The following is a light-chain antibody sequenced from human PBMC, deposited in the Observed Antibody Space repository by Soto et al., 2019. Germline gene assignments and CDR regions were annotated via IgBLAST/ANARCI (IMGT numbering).Light chain of an antibody. J-gene: IGLJ3*02. V-gene: IGLV2-14*01. CDR3: SSYSTNNTWV. CDR1: SSDVGGYNY. CDR2: EVS. Sequence: QSALTQPASVSGSPGQSITISCIGTSSDVGGYNYVSWYQQHPGKAPKLMIYEVSNRPSGLSNRFSGSKSGNTASLTLSGLQAEDEADYYCSSYSTNNTWVFGGGTKLTVL.